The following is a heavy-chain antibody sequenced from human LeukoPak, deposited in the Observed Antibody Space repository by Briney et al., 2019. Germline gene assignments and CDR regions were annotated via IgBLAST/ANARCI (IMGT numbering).Heavy chain of an antibody. CDR2: IIPIFGAA. J-gene: IGHJ4*02. Sequence: SVKVSCKASGGTFSSYAISWVRQAPGQGLEWMGRIIPIFGAANYAQKFQGRVTITTDESTSTAYMELSSLRSEDTAVYYCATEGGYSYGLWGQGTLVTVSS. V-gene: IGHV1-69*05. D-gene: IGHD5-18*01. CDR1: GGTFSSYA. CDR3: ATEGGYSYGL.